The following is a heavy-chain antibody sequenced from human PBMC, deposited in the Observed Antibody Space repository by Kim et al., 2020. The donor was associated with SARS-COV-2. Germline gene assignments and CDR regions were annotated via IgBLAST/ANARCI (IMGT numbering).Heavy chain of an antibody. J-gene: IGHJ4*02. Sequence: SETLSLTCTVSGGSISSSSYYWGWIRQPPGKGLEWIGSIYYSGSTYYNPSLKSRVTISVDTSKNQFSLKLSSVTAADTAVYYCDVSSSSGTYYFDYWGQGTLVTVSS. D-gene: IGHD6-6*01. CDR1: GGSISSSSYY. V-gene: IGHV4-39*01. CDR3: DVSSSSGTYYFDY. CDR2: IYYSGST.